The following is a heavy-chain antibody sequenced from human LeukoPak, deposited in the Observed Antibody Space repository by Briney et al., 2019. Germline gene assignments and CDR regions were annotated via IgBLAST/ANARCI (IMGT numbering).Heavy chain of an antibody. Sequence: GGSLRLSCAASGFTFSSYWMSWVRQAPGKGLEWVSAISGSGGSTYYADSVKGRFTISRDNSKNTLYLQMNSLRAEDTAVYYCARDSLGYYGSGSYSDYWGQGTLVTVSS. V-gene: IGHV3-23*01. J-gene: IGHJ4*02. CDR3: ARDSLGYYGSGSYSDY. CDR2: ISGSGGST. D-gene: IGHD3-10*01. CDR1: GFTFSSYW.